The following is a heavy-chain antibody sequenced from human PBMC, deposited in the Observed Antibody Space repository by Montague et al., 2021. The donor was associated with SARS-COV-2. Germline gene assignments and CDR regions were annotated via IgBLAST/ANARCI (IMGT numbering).Heavy chain of an antibody. J-gene: IGHJ6*02. D-gene: IGHD3-10*01. CDR1: GVSFTGYY. CDR2: IKHNRST. V-gene: IGHV4-34*01. Sequence: SETLSLTCAVYGVSFTGYYWSWIRQPPGKGLEWIGEIKHNRSTNYNPSLKSRVTISVDTSKNQFSLKLSSVTAADTAVYYCARVRYYGAGTTVRMDVWGQGTTVTVSS. CDR3: ARVRYYGAGTTVRMDV.